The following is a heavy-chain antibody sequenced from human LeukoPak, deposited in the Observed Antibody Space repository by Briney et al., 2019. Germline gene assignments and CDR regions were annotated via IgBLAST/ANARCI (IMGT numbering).Heavy chain of an antibody. CDR3: ARGWLAETTVVTPYNY. D-gene: IGHD4-23*01. CDR1: GGTFSSYT. CDR2: ITPIFGAA. V-gene: IGHV1-69*01. Sequence: SVKVSCKASGGTFSSYTIGWVRQTPGQGLEWMGGITPIFGAANYAQKFQGRVTITAVESMSTAYMELSSLKSEDTAVYYCARGWLAETTVVTPYNYWGQGTLVTVSS. J-gene: IGHJ4*02.